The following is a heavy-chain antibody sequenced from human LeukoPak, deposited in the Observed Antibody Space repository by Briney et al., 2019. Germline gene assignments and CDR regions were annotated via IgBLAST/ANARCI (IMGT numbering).Heavy chain of an antibody. J-gene: IGHJ2*01. CDR1: GGALRNYY. D-gene: IGHD2-21*02. Sequence: KSSETPFPTRTVSGGALRNYYWSWIRQPAREGLGLIGRVYSSGSTNYNPSLKSRVTMSVDTSKNQFSLKLSSVTAADTAVYYCARHYCGGDCYSRWYFDLWGRGTLVTVSS. V-gene: IGHV4-4*07. CDR3: ARHYCGGDCYSRWYFDL. CDR2: VYSSGST.